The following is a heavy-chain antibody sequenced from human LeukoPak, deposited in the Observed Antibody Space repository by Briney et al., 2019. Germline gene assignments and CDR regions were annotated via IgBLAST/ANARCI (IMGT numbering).Heavy chain of an antibody. V-gene: IGHV3-21*01. D-gene: IGHD6-13*01. Sequence: PGGSLRLSCAASGFTFSSYSMNWVRQAPGKGLEWVSSISSSSSYIYYADSVKGRFTISRDNAKNSLYLQMNSLRAEDTAVYYCARDSSRGIAAAGKDFDYWGQGTLVTVSS. CDR3: ARDSSRGIAAAGKDFDY. J-gene: IGHJ4*02. CDR1: GFTFSSYS. CDR2: ISSSSSYI.